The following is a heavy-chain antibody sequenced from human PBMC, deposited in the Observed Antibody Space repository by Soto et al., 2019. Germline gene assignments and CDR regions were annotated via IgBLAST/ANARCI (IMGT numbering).Heavy chain of an antibody. CDR2: ISSSSSYI. J-gene: IGHJ4*02. CDR3: ARDTVVFDY. Sequence: LRLSCAASGFIFRTYSMNWVRQAPGKGLDWVSFISSSSSYIYYADSVKGRFTISRDNAKNSLYLQMNSLRAEDTAVYYCARDTVVFDYWGQGTLVTVSS. CDR1: GFIFRTYS. D-gene: IGHD4-17*01. V-gene: IGHV3-21*04.